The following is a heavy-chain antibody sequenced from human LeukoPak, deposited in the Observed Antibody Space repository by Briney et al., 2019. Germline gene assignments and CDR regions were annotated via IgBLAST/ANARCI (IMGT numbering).Heavy chain of an antibody. D-gene: IGHD3-3*01. V-gene: IGHV4-39*01. CDR2: IYYSGST. CDR3: AIFSFYYYGMDV. Sequence: SETLSLTCTVSGGSISSSSYCWGWIRQPPGKGLEWIGSIYYSGSTYYNPSLKSRVTISVDTSKNQFSLKLSSVTAADTAVYYCAIFSFYYYGMDVWGQGTTVTVSS. J-gene: IGHJ6*02. CDR1: GGSISSSSYC.